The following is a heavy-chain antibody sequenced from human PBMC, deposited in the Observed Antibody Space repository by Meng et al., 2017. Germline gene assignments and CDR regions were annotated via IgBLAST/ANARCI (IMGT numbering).Heavy chain of an antibody. J-gene: IGHJ4*02. CDR2: INPNSGGT. V-gene: IGHV1-2*06. CDR1: GYTSPDYY. Sequence: QQVQSGAEVEQPGASVKVSCNTSGYTSPDYYKHWVRQAPGQGLEWMGRINPNSGGTNYAQKFQGRVTMTRDTSISTAYMELSRLRSDDTAVYYCARDQCSGGSCYGDYWGQGTLVTVSS. D-gene: IGHD2-15*01. CDR3: ARDQCSGGSCYGDY.